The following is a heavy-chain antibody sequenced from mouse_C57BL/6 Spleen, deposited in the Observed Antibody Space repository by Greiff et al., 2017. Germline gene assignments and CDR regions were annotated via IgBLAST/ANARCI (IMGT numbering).Heavy chain of an antibody. Sequence: QVQLQQSGAELVMPGASVKLSCKASGYTFTSYWMHWVKQRPGQGLEWIGEIDPSDSYTNYNQKFKGKSTLTVDKSSSTAYMQLSSLTSEDSAVYYCATGTYFDYWGQGTTLTVSS. V-gene: IGHV1-69*01. CDR1: GYTFTSYW. J-gene: IGHJ2*01. D-gene: IGHD4-1*01. CDR3: ATGTYFDY. CDR2: IDPSDSYT.